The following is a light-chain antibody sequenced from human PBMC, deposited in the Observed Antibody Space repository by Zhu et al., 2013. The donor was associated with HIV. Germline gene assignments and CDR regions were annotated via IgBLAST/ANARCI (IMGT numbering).Light chain of an antibody. Sequence: QSALTQPASVSGSPGQSITISCTGTSSDIGGYNYVSWYLQHPGKAPKLMIFEVTNRPSGVSNRFSGSKSGNTASLTISGLQAEDEADYYCCSYAGSSTYVFGTGTKVTVL. CDR2: EVT. CDR3: CSYAGSSTYV. V-gene: IGLV2-23*02. J-gene: IGLJ1*01. CDR1: SSDIGGYNY.